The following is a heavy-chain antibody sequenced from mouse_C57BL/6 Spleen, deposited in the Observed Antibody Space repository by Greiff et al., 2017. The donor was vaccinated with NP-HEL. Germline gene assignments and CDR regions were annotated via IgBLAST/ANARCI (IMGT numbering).Heavy chain of an antibody. D-gene: IGHD1-1*01. Sequence: EVMLVESGGDLVKPGGSLKLSCAASGFTFSSYGMSWVRQTPDKRLEWVATISSGGGYTYYPGSVKGRFNISRDKAKNTLYLQMSRQKSEDTAMYYCARHYYGSSLFYYAMDYWGQGTSVTVAS. J-gene: IGHJ4*01. CDR1: GFTFSSYG. V-gene: IGHV5-6*01. CDR2: ISSGGGYT. CDR3: ARHYYGSSLFYYAMDY.